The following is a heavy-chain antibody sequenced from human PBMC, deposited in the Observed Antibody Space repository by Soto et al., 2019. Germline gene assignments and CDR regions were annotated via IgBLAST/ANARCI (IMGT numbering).Heavy chain of an antibody. V-gene: IGHV5-51*01. CDR2: IYPGDSDT. CDR1: GYSFTSYW. J-gene: IGHJ4*02. CDR3: ARLGVTDGYDSLALAVAGPDFDY. D-gene: IGHD6-19*01. Sequence: GESLKISCKGSGYSFTSYWIGWVRQMPGKGLEWMGIIYPGDSDTRYSPSFQGQVTISADKSISTAYLQWSSLKASDTTMYYCARLGVTDGYDSLALAVAGPDFDYWGQGTLVTVSS.